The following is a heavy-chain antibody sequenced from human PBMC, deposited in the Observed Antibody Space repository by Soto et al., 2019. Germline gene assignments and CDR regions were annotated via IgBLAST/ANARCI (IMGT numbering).Heavy chain of an antibody. D-gene: IGHD3-9*01. CDR1: DDFISSYY. CDR3: ARADYEILTGSYAMDV. V-gene: IGHV4-4*07. Sequence: LSLTCTVSDDFISSYYWNWIRQPAGKGLEWIGRVSTNGATNYNPSLESRVTMSVDTSKNQFSLKLTSVTAADTAVYFCARADYEILTGSYAMDVWGQGTTVTVSS. CDR2: VSTNGAT. J-gene: IGHJ6*02.